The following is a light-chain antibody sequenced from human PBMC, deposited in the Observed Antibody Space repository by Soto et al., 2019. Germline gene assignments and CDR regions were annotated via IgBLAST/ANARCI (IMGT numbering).Light chain of an antibody. CDR1: SSDVGAYNY. Sequence: QSALTQPPSASGSHGQSVTISCTGTSSDVGAYNYVSWYQQHPGKAPKLMISEVSKRPSGVPDRFSGSKSGNTASLTVSGLQAEDEADYYCSSFAGNNNLVFGGGTKLAVL. V-gene: IGLV2-8*01. CDR2: EVS. CDR3: SSFAGNNNLV. J-gene: IGLJ2*01.